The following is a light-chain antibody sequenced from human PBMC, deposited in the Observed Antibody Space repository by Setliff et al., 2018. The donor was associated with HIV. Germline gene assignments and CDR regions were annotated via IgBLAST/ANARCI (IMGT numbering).Light chain of an antibody. CDR3: CSYAGSSTNYV. V-gene: IGLV2-23*02. CDR1: SSDVGGYNY. CDR2: EVT. Sequence: QSALAQPASVSGSPGQSITISCTGTSSDVGGYNYVSWYQQHPGKAPKFMIYEVTKRPSGVSNRFSGFKSGNTASLTISGLQAEDEADYYCCSYAGSSTNYVFGTGTKVTV. J-gene: IGLJ1*01.